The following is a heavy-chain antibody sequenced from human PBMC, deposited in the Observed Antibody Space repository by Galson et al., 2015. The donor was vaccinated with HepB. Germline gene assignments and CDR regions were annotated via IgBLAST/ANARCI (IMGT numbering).Heavy chain of an antibody. CDR2: INPSGGST. Sequence: SVKVSCKASGYTFTSYYMHWVRQAPGQGLEWMGIINPSGGSTSYAQKFQGRVTMTRDTSTSTVYMELSSLRSEDTAVYYCARTWGRGTTWWAVAFDIWGQGTMVTVSS. CDR1: GYTFTSYY. V-gene: IGHV1-46*03. J-gene: IGHJ3*02. D-gene: IGHD2-15*01. CDR3: ARTWGRGTTWWAVAFDI.